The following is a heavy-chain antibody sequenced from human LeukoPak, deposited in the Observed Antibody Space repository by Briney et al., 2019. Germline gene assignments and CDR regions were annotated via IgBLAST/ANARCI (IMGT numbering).Heavy chain of an antibody. CDR3: ATLPIVGATFGAFDI. CDR2: FDPEDGET. V-gene: IGHV1-24*01. D-gene: IGHD1-26*01. J-gene: IGHJ3*02. CDR1: GYTLTELS. Sequence: ASVKVSCKVSGYTLTELSMHWVRQAPGKGLEWMGGFDPEDGETIYAQKFQGRVTMTEDTSTDTAYMELSSLRSEDTAVYYCATLPIVGATFGAFDIWGQGTMVTVSS.